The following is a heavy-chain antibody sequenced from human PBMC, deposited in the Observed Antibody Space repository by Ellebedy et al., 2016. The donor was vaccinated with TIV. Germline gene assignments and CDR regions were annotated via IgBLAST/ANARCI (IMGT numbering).Heavy chain of an antibody. Sequence: SETLSLXXTVSDYSINNGYHWGWIRQLPGKGLEWIGSISYSGTTYHNPSLKSRVTMSVDASKNQFSLKLSSVTAADTAVYYCAKTSGNCYSPRCGLDVWGQGTTVTVSS. CDR3: AKTSGNCYSPRCGLDV. V-gene: IGHV4-38-2*02. CDR2: ISYSGTT. D-gene: IGHD2-21*02. CDR1: DYSINNGYH. J-gene: IGHJ6*02.